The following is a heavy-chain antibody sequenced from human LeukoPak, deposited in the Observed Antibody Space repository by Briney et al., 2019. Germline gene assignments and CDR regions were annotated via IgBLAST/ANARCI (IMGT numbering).Heavy chain of an antibody. V-gene: IGHV4-59*01. CDR1: GGSISSYY. J-gene: IGHJ6*02. CDR3: ARVVYSHYWPEGMDV. D-gene: IGHD4-11*01. CDR2: IYYSGST. Sequence: SETLSLTCTVSGGSISSYYWSWIRQPPGKGLEWIGYIYYSGSTNYNPSLKSRVTISVDTSKNQFSLKLTSVTAADTAVYYCARVVYSHYWPEGMDVWGQGTTVTVSS.